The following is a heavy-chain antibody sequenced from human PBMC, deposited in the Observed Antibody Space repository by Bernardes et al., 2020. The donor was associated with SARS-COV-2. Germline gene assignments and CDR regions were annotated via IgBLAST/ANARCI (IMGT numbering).Heavy chain of an antibody. CDR2: INPSGGST. CDR1: GYTFTSYH. V-gene: IGHV1-46*01. CDR3: ARDKFWNDRYYYGMDV. Sequence: ASVKVSCKASGYTFTSYHMHWVRQAPGQGLEWMGIINPSGGSTSYAQKFQGRVTMTRDTSTSTVYMELSSLRSEDTAVYYCARDKFWNDRYYYGMDVWGQGTTVTVSS. D-gene: IGHD1-1*01. J-gene: IGHJ6*02.